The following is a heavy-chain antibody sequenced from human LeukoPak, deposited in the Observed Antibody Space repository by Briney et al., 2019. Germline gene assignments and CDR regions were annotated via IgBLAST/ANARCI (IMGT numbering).Heavy chain of an antibody. Sequence: ASVKVSCKASGCTFTGYYMHWVRQAPGQGLEWMGWIIPNSGATKYAQKFQGRVTMTRDTSISTAYMELSGLRSDDTAVYYCARDSGYCTTTSCFHPFDSWGQGTLVTVSS. CDR1: GCTFTGYY. CDR3: ARDSGYCTTTSCFHPFDS. V-gene: IGHV1-2*02. D-gene: IGHD2-2*01. J-gene: IGHJ4*02. CDR2: IIPNSGAT.